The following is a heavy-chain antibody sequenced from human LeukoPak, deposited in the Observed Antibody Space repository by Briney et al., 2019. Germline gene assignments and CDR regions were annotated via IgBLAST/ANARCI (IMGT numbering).Heavy chain of an antibody. J-gene: IGHJ4*02. CDR1: GFTFSDYY. V-gene: IGHV4-59*01. D-gene: IGHD6-6*01. CDR2: IYYSGST. CDR3: ARGRAQLASFDY. Sequence: GSLRLSCAASGFTFSDYYWSWIRQPPGKGLEWIGYIYYSGSTNYNPSLKSRVTISVDTSKNQFSLKLSSVTAADTAVYYCARGRAQLASFDYWGQGTLVTVSS.